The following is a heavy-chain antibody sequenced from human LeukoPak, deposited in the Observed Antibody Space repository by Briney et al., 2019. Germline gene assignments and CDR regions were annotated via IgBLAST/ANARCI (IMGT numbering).Heavy chain of an antibody. Sequence: GASVKVSCKPSGYIFSTYDISWVRQAPGQGLEWMGWISADNGDTSYAQKFQGRVTMTTDKSTSTAYMELSSLRSEDTAVYYCARSMVRGVKLVDWFDPWGQGTLVTVSS. CDR1: GYIFSTYD. CDR2: ISADNGDT. J-gene: IGHJ5*02. V-gene: IGHV1-18*01. CDR3: ARSMVRGVKLVDWFDP. D-gene: IGHD3-10*01.